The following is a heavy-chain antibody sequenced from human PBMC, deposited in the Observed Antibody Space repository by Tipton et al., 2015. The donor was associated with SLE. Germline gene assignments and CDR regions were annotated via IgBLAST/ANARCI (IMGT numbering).Heavy chain of an antibody. J-gene: IGHJ4*03. V-gene: IGHV3-21*01. CDR2: ISSGSSYI. CDR3: VRGASIGYYYFDY. CDR1: GFTFSTYS. D-gene: IGHD2-15*01. Sequence: SLRLSCVASGFTFSTYSMIWVRQAPGKGLEWVSSISSGSSYISYADSVKGRFTISRDDAKNSVYLQMNSLRAEDTALYYCVRGASIGYYYFDYWGQGTMVTVSS.